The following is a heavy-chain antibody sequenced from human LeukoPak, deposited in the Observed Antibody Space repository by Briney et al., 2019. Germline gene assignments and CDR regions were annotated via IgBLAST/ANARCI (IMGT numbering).Heavy chain of an antibody. CDR1: GGSISSGGYY. D-gene: IGHD6-6*01. CDR3: ARVAARYVGMDV. V-gene: IGHV4-61*08. CDR2: IYYSGST. Sequence: SQTLSLTCTVSGGSISSGGYYWSWIRQPPGKGLEWIGYIYYSGSTNYNPSLKSRVTISVDTSKKQVSLNLSSVTAADTAVYYCARVAARYVGMDVWGQGTTVTVSS. J-gene: IGHJ6*02.